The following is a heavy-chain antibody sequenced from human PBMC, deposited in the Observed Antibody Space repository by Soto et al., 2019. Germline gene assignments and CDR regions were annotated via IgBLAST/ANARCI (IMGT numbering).Heavy chain of an antibody. J-gene: IGHJ5*02. V-gene: IGHV1-3*01. CDR2: INAGNGNT. CDR1: GYTFTSYA. Sequence: GASVKVSCKASGYTFTSYAMHWVRQAPGQRLEWMGWINAGNGNTKYSQKFQGRVTITRDTSASTAYMELSSLRSEDTAVYYCARGAAAAVPPQSSTWCEPWGQRTLVTVSS. D-gene: IGHD6-13*01. CDR3: ARGAAAAVPPQSSTWCEP.